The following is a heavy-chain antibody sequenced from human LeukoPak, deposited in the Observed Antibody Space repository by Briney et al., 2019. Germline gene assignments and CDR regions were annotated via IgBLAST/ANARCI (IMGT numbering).Heavy chain of an antibody. CDR1: GGSFSAHY. V-gene: IGHV4-34*01. D-gene: IGHD3-10*01. CDR3: ARMVRERHSFDI. J-gene: IGHJ3*02. Sequence: SETLSLTCAVYGGSFSAHYWSWIRRPPGKGLEWIAEINHSGNINYNPSLESRVTLSVDMSKHQFSLRLRSVTAADTAVYFCARMVRERHSFDIWGQGTGVTVSS. CDR2: INHSGNI.